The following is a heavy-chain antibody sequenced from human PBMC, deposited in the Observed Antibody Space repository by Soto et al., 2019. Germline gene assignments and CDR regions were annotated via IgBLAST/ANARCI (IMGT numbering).Heavy chain of an antibody. J-gene: IGHJ4*02. CDR1: GYTLTELS. CDR2: FDPEDGET. CDR3: ATGRKRNYFDY. Sequence: ASVKVSCKVSGYTLTELSMHWVRQAPGKGLEWMGGFDPEDGETIYAQTFQGRVTMIEDTSTDTAYMELSSLRSEDTAVYYCATGRKRNYFDYWGQGTLVTVSS. D-gene: IGHD6-25*01. V-gene: IGHV1-24*01.